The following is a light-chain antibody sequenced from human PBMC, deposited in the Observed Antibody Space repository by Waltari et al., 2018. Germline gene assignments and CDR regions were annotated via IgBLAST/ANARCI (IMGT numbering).Light chain of an antibody. Sequence: QSVLTQPPSVSAAPGQTVTISCSGSSSTIASNLVSWYQQFPGTAPKLLIYEDNQRPSGIPDRFSASKSGTSTTLGITGLQTGDEADYYCGSWDRSLSGWVFGGGTKLTVL. CDR3: GSWDRSLSGWV. J-gene: IGLJ3*02. V-gene: IGLV1-51*02. CDR1: SSTIASNL. CDR2: EDN.